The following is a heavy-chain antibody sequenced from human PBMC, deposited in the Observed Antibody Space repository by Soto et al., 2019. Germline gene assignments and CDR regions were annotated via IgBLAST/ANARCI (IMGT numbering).Heavy chain of an antibody. CDR3: AREQWLVRNWFDP. J-gene: IGHJ5*02. V-gene: IGHV1-3*01. CDR2: INAGNGNT. CDR1: GYTFTSYA. D-gene: IGHD6-19*01. Sequence: ASVKVSCKASGYTFTSYAMHWVRQAPGQRLEWMGWINAGNGNTKYSQKYQGRVTITRDTSASTAYMELSSLRSEDTAVYYCAREQWLVRNWFDPWGQGTLVIVSS.